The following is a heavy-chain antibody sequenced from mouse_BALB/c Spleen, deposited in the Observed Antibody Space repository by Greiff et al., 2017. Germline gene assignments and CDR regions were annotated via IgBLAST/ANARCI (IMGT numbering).Heavy chain of an antibody. V-gene: IGHV1S41*01. CDR2: IAPGSGST. CDR1: GYTFTSYW. CDR3: ARSMITTGYFDY. D-gene: IGHD2-4*01. Sequence: DLVKPGASVKLSCKASGYTFTSYWINWIKQRPGQGLEWIGRIAPGSGSTYYNEMFKGKATLTVDTSSSTAYIQLSSLSSEDSAVYVCARSMITTGYFDYWGQGTTLTVSS. J-gene: IGHJ2*01.